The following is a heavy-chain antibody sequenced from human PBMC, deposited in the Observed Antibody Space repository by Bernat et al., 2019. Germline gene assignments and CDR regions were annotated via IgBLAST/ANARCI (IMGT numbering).Heavy chain of an antibody. V-gene: IGHV4-59*01. CDR2: IYYSGST. J-gene: IGHJ2*01. CDR1: GGSISSYY. D-gene: IGHD3-10*01. Sequence: QVQLQESGPGLVKPSETLSLTCTISGGSISSYYWSWIRQPPGKGLEWIGYIYYSGSTNYNPSLKSRVTISVDTSKNQFSLKLSSETAADTAVYYCARDCSERPVWFGELLRQPDWYFDLWGRGTLVTVSS. CDR3: ARDCSERPVWFGELLRQPDWYFDL.